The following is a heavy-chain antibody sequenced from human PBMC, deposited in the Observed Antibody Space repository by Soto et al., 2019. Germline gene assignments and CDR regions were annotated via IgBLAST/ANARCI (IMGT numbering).Heavy chain of an antibody. J-gene: IGHJ6*02. CDR1: GGSISTNSYF. CDR2: IFYSGST. V-gene: IGHV4-39*01. CDR3: ARHLTYCSAGSCYSDFPYYGMDV. Sequence: SQDWCLRYTVSGGSISTNSYFVCWIRHPTRKGLEWIGSIFYSGSTYYNPSLKSRVTISVDTSKNQFSLKLSSVTAADTAVYYCARHLTYCSAGSCYSDFPYYGMDVWGQGTTVT. D-gene: IGHD2-15*01.